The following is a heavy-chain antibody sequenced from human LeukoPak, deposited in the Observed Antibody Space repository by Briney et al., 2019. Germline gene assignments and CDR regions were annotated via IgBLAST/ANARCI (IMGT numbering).Heavy chain of an antibody. CDR2: TNPDNGNT. V-gene: IGHV1-18*01. Sequence: ASVKVSCKTSGYTFTTYGITWVRQAPGQGLEWMGWTNPDNGNTNYAQKFQCRVSITTDTSTTTAYMELRSLRSDDTAVYYCARKYYYDTSGYYYAFDSWGQGTLVTVSS. CDR3: ARKYYYDTSGYYYAFDS. CDR1: GYTFTTYG. D-gene: IGHD3-22*01. J-gene: IGHJ4*02.